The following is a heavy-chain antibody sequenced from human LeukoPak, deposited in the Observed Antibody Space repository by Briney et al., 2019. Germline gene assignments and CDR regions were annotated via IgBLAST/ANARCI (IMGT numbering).Heavy chain of an antibody. CDR2: VNRDGSET. V-gene: IGHV3-7*03. CDR1: GFALSSHW. J-gene: IGHJ6*02. CDR3: ARNNGMDV. Sequence: GGSLRLSCAASGFALSSHWMTWGRQDPGWGSEWVANVNRDGSETHYLDSVKGRFTISKDNAKNSLYLQMNSLRAEDTALYHCARNNGMDVWGQGTTVIVSS.